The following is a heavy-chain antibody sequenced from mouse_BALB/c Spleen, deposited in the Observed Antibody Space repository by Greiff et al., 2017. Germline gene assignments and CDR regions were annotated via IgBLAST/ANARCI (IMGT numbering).Heavy chain of an antibody. CDR2: IYPGNVNT. D-gene: IGHD1-1*01. CDR3: ARSGSYAMDY. V-gene: IGHV1S56*01. CDR1: GYTFTSYY. J-gene: IGHJ4*01. Sequence: QVQLQQSGPELVKPGASVRISCKASGYTFTSYYIHWVKQRPGQGLEWIGWIYPGNVNTKYNEKFKGKATLTADKSSSTAYMQLSSLTSEDSAVYFCARSGSYAMDYWGQGTSVTVSS.